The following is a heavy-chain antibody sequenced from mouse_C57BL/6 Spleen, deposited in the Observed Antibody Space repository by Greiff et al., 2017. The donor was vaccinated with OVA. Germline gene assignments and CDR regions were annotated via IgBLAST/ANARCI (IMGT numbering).Heavy chain of an antibody. J-gene: IGHJ2*01. CDR1: GYTFTEYT. CDR3: ARHEGGITTVAYYFDY. V-gene: IGHV1-62-2*01. Sequence: QVQLKESGAELVKPGASVKLSCKASGYTFTEYTIHWVKQRSGQGLEWIGWFYPGSGSIKYNEKFKDKATLTADKSSSTVYMELSRLTSEDSAVYFCARHEGGITTVAYYFDYWGQGTTLTVSS. D-gene: IGHD1-1*01. CDR2: FYPGSGSI.